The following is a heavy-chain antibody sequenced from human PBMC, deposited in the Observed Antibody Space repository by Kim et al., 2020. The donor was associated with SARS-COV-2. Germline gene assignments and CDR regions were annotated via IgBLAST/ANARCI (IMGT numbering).Heavy chain of an antibody. Sequence: GGSLRLSCTGSGFTFTNAWMSWVRQAPGKGLEWVGRIKSQVDGGTSDHAAPVKGRFTISRDGSKDSLFLQMNSLKIEDTAVYYWSTESVVAVNYWGQGTL. J-gene: IGHJ4*02. CDR1: GFTFTNAW. V-gene: IGHV3-15*01. CDR2: IKSQVDGGTS. D-gene: IGHD2-15*01. CDR3: STESVVAVNY.